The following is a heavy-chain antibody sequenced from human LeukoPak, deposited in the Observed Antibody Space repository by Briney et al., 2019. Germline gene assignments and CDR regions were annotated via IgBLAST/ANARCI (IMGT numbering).Heavy chain of an antibody. CDR2: ISWNSGSI. J-gene: IGHJ3*02. V-gene: IGHV3-9*03. CDR3: AKHIRKTSGSYYDSDAFDI. D-gene: IGHD1-26*01. Sequence: GGSLRLSCAASGFTFDDYAMHWVRQAPGKGLEWVSGISWNSGSIGYADSAKGRFTISRDNAKNSLYLQMNSLRAEDMALYYCAKHIRKTSGSYYDSDAFDIWGQGTMVTVSS. CDR1: GFTFDDYA.